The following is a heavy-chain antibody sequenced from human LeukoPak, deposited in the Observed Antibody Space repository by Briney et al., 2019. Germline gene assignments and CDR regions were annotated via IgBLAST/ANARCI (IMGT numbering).Heavy chain of an antibody. Sequence: GGSLRLSCAASGFTFSSYGMHWVRQAPGKGLEWVAVISYDGSNKYYADSVKGRFTISRDNSKNTLYLQMNSLRAEDTAVYYCAKDLTTVTTPYYYYGMDVWGQGTTVTVS. V-gene: IGHV3-30*18. CDR3: AKDLTTVTTPYYYYGMDV. CDR1: GFTFSSYG. J-gene: IGHJ6*02. CDR2: ISYDGSNK. D-gene: IGHD4-17*01.